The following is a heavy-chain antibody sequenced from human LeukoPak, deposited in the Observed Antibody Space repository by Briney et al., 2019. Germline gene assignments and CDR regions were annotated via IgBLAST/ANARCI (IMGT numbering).Heavy chain of an antibody. CDR1: GGSISSYY. D-gene: IGHD4-17*01. J-gene: IGHJ6*02. V-gene: IGHV4-4*07. CDR3: AREDPQTTVPEGMDV. CDR2: IYTSGST. Sequence: TSETLSLTCTVSGGSISSYYWSWIRQPAGKGLEWIGRIYTSGSTNYNPSLKSRVTISVDTSRNQFSLQLRSVTAADTAVYYCAREDPQTTVPEGMDVWGQGTTVIVSS.